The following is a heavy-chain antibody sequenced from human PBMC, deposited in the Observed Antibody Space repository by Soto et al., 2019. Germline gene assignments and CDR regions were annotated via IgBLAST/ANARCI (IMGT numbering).Heavy chain of an antibody. Sequence: PGGSLRLSCAASGFTFSTYSMTWVRQAPGKGLEWVAHITATGGSTYYADSVRGRFTISRDTSGNTLYLQMNSLRAEDTALYYCAKCMQAYWNYDAHHIWGQGTMVTV. J-gene: IGHJ3*02. V-gene: IGHV3-23*01. D-gene: IGHD1-7*01. CDR3: AKCMQAYWNYDAHHI. CDR1: GFTFSTYS. CDR2: ITATGGST.